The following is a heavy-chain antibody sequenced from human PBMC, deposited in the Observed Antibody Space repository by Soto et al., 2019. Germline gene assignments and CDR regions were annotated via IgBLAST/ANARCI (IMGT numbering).Heavy chain of an antibody. CDR3: ARPTSLGGNPFDY. D-gene: IGHD2-15*01. Sequence: PVGSLRLSCAASGFTFSSYWVHWVRQAPGKGLVWVSRINSDGSSTIYADSVKGRFTISRDNAKNTLYLQMNSLRAEDTAVYYCARPTSLGGNPFDYWGQGTLVTVSS. CDR2: INSDGSST. V-gene: IGHV3-74*01. J-gene: IGHJ4*02. CDR1: GFTFSSYW.